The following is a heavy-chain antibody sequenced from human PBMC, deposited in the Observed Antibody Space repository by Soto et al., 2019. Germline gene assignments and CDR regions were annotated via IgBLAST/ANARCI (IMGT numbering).Heavy chain of an antibody. CDR3: LTAERSGSSPDGFHI. D-gene: IGHD2-21*02. J-gene: IGHJ3*02. V-gene: IGHV3-21*01. CDR1: GFTFSSYS. Sequence: GGSLRLSCAASGFTFSSYSMNWVRQAPGKGLEWVSSITSSSRHIYYADSVKGRFTISRDNAKNSVFLQMSTLRVDDTAAYHSLTAERSGSSPDGFHIWGQGTMVTVSS. CDR2: ITSSSRHI.